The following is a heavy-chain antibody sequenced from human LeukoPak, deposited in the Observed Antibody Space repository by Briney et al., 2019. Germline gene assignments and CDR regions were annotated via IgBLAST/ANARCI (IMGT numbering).Heavy chain of an antibody. CDR1: GFTFDDYA. D-gene: IGHD1-1*01. V-gene: IGHV3-9*01. CDR2: ISWNSGSI. Sequence: GRSLRLSCAASGFTFDDYAMHWVRQAPGKGLEWVSGISWNSGSIGYADSVKGRFTISRGNARNSLYLQMNSLRAEDTAVYFCAKSRSGSANWALQIFDNWGQGTLVTVSS. J-gene: IGHJ4*02. CDR3: AKSRSGSANWALQIFDN.